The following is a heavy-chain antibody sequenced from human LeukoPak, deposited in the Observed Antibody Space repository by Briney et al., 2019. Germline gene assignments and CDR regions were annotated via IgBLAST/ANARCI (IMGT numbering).Heavy chain of an antibody. J-gene: IGHJ4*02. V-gene: IGHV3-30*18. CDR1: GFSFSSYG. Sequence: GGSLKLSCAASGFSFSSYGIHWVRQAPGKGLEWVAVIGYDGSNKYYADSVKGRFTIPRDNSKNTLYLQMNSLRTEDTAVYFCAKEIYYDSSAFFDYWGQGTLVTVSS. D-gene: IGHD3-22*01. CDR2: IGYDGSNK. CDR3: AKEIYYDSSAFFDY.